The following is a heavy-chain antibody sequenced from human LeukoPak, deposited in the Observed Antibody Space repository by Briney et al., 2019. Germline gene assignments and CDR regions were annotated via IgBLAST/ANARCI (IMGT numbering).Heavy chain of an antibody. CDR1: GGSVSSSSFY. Sequence: SETLSLTCTVSGGSVSSSSFYWGWIHQPPGKGLEWIGSIYYTGSTYYNPSLKSRVTISIDTSKNQLSLKMTSVTAADTAVYYCARGGGGYWGQGTLVTVSS. J-gene: IGHJ4*02. CDR3: ARGGGGY. V-gene: IGHV4-39*01. D-gene: IGHD3-16*01. CDR2: IYYTGST.